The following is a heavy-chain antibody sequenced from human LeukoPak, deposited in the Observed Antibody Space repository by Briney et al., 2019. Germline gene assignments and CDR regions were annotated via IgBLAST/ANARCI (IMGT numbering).Heavy chain of an antibody. D-gene: IGHD4-17*01. Sequence: SETLSPTCAVYGGSFSGYYWSWIRQPPGKGLEWIGEINHSGSTNYNPSLKSRVTITVDMSKNQFSLKLSSVTAADTAVYYCARGRRYGDFDYWGQGTLVTVSS. CDR3: ARGRRYGDFDY. CDR2: INHSGST. V-gene: IGHV4-34*01. J-gene: IGHJ4*02. CDR1: GGSFSGYY.